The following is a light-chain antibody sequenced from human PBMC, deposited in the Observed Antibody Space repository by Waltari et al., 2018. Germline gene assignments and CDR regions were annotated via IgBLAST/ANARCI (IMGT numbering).Light chain of an antibody. Sequence: EIVLTQSPGTLSLSPGERATLSCRASQSVSSSYLAWYQQKPGQAPSLLIYGASSRATGIPDRFSGRGSGTDFTLTISRLEPEDFAVYYCQQYGSAPATFGQGTKLEIK. V-gene: IGKV3-20*01. CDR2: GAS. CDR3: QQYGSAPAT. J-gene: IGKJ2*01. CDR1: QSVSSSY.